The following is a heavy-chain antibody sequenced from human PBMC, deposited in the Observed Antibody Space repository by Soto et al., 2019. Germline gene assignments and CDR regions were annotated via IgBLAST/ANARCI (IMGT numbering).Heavy chain of an antibody. Sequence: QITLKESGPTLVKPTQTLTLTCTFSGFSLSTSGVGVGWIRQPPGKALEWLALIYWDDDKRYSPSLKSRLTITKDTSKNQVVLTMTNMDPVDTATYYCARIDYGDYVGRVPGFDPWGQGTLVTVSS. CDR2: IYWDDDK. V-gene: IGHV2-5*02. J-gene: IGHJ5*02. CDR1: GFSLSTSGVG. CDR3: ARIDYGDYVGRVPGFDP. D-gene: IGHD4-17*01.